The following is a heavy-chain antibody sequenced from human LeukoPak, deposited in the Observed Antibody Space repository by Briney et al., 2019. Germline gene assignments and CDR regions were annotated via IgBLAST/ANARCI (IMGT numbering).Heavy chain of an antibody. V-gene: IGHV4-34*01. Sequence: SETLSLTCAVYGPSFSGYYWSWVRQPPGKGLEWIGEINHSRDTTYNPSLKSRVIMSVDTCNSQFSLRLSSVTAADTAVYYCAKVYSSLSRDSFDVWGQGTMVTASS. CDR3: AKVYSSLSRDSFDV. CDR2: INHSRDT. D-gene: IGHD4-11*01. CDR1: GPSFSGYY. J-gene: IGHJ3*01.